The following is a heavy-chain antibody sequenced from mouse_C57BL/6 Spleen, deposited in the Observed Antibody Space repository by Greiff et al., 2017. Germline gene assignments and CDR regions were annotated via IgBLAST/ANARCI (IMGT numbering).Heavy chain of an antibody. V-gene: IGHV14-1*01. J-gene: IGHJ3*01. D-gene: IGHD2-1*01. CDR1: GFNIKDYY. CDR2: IDPEDGDT. CDR3: TTPYGNPAWFAY. Sequence: LQLKESAAELVRPGASVKLSSTASGFNIKDYYMHWVKQRPEQGLEWIGRIDPEDGDTEYAPKFQGKATMTADTSSNTAYLQLSSLTSEDTAVYYCTTPYGNPAWFAYWGQGTLVTVSA.